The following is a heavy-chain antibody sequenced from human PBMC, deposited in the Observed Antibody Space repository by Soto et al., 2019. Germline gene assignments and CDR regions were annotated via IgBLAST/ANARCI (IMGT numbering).Heavy chain of an antibody. CDR3: ARDQVEGERYYYEMDV. J-gene: IGHJ6*04. CDR1: GFTFSSYW. CDR2: INSDGSST. Sequence: GGSLRLSCAASGFTFSSYWMHWVRQAPGKGLVWVSRINSDGSSTSYADSVKGRFTISRDNAKNTLYLQMNSLRAEDTAVYYCARDQVEGERYYYEMDVWGKGTTVTGSS. D-gene: IGHD1-1*01. V-gene: IGHV3-74*01.